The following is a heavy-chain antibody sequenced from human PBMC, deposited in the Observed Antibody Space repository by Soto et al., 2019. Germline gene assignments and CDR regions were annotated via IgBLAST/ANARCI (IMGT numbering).Heavy chain of an antibody. V-gene: IGHV3-48*03. Sequence: VGYLRLSCAASGFSFSNYEMNWVRQAPVKVLEWVSCISSSGSTIYYADSVKGRFTISRDNAKNSLYLQMNSLRAEDTAVYYCARPTTDWFDPWGQGTLVTVSS. D-gene: IGHD1-1*01. CDR2: ISSSGSTI. CDR3: ARPTTDWFDP. J-gene: IGHJ5*02. CDR1: GFSFSNYE.